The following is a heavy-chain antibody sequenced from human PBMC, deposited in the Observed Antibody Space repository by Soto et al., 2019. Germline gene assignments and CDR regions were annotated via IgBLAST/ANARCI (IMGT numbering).Heavy chain of an antibody. CDR1: GFTFSSYA. CDR3: AKDIIPDGVAAAVY. V-gene: IGHV3-23*01. D-gene: IGHD6-13*01. Sequence: PGGSLRLSCAASGFTFSSYAMSWVRQAPGKGLEWVSAISGSGGSTYYADSVKGRFTISRDNSKNTLYLQMNSLRAEDTAVYYCAKDIIPDGVAAAVYWGQGTLVTVSS. J-gene: IGHJ4*02. CDR2: ISGSGGST.